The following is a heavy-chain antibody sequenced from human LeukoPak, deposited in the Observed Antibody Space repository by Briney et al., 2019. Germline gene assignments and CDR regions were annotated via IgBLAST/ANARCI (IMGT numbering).Heavy chain of an antibody. CDR1: GYTFTSYG. CDR3: ARAQQLVHWFDP. D-gene: IGHD6-13*01. Sequence: RASVKVSCKASGYTFTSYGISWVRQAPGQGLEWMGWISAYNGNTNYAQKVQGRVTMTTDRSTSSTYMGLRSLRSDDTAVYYCARAQQLVHWFDPWGQGTLVTVSS. J-gene: IGHJ5*02. CDR2: ISAYNGNT. V-gene: IGHV1-18*01.